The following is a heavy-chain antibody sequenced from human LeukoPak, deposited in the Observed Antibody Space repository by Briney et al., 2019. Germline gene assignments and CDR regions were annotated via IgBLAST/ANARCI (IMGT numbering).Heavy chain of an antibody. J-gene: IGHJ4*02. CDR2: ISYDGSNK. CDR3: ARDYYFNY. V-gene: IGHV3-30-3*01. CDR1: GFTFSSYA. Sequence: GGALRLSCAASGFTFSSYAMHWVRQAPGKGLEWVAVISYDGSNKYYADSVKGRFTISRDNSKNTLYLQMNSLRAEDTAVYYCARDYYFNYWGQGTLVTVSS.